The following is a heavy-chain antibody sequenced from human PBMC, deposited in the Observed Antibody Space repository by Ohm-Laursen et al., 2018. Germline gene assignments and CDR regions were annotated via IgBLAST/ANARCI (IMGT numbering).Heavy chain of an antibody. CDR2: LSVYNGNT. J-gene: IGHJ4*02. Sequence: ASVKVSCKASGYTFTSYGISWVRQAPGQGLEWMGWLSVYNGNTNYAQKVQGRVTMTTDTSTSTAYMELRSLRSDDTAVYYCARSTLYDSSGYFDYWGQGTLVTVSS. CDR1: GYTFTSYG. D-gene: IGHD3-22*01. V-gene: IGHV1-18*01. CDR3: ARSTLYDSSGYFDY.